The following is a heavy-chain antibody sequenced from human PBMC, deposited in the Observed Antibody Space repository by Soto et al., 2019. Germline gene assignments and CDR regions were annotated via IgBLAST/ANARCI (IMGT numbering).Heavy chain of an antibody. Sequence: QVQLQESGPGLVKPSETLSLICSDSGGSISSHNWGWIRLPPGKGLEWIGYIRDSGDTSYNPSLNSRVPMALATSKKECSLKLTSVTAADTAVYYCVRQGFGALHGLVDVWGRGTTVTVSS. CDR2: IRDSGDT. J-gene: IGHJ6*02. CDR3: VRQGFGALHGLVDV. V-gene: IGHV4-59*08. D-gene: IGHD3-10*01. CDR1: GGSISSHN.